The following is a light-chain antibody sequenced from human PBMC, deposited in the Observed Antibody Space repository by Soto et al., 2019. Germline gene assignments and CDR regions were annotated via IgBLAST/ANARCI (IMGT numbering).Light chain of an antibody. J-gene: IGKJ1*01. CDR2: GAS. CDR1: RGITNH. CDR3: LTYNSGLWT. Sequence: DIQMTQSPSSLSASVGDRVTFTCRASRGITNHLAWYQQKPGKVPKLLIYGASTLQSGVPSRFSGSGSETDFTLTISSLQPEDVATYFCLTYNSGLWTFGQGTNVEIK. V-gene: IGKV1-27*01.